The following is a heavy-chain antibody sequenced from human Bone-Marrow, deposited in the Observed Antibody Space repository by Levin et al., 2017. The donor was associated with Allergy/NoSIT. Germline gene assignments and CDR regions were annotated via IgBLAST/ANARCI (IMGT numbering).Heavy chain of an antibody. D-gene: IGHD5-12*01. CDR3: SRLEGYSSQGYYFGVDV. V-gene: IGHV5-51*01. Sequence: GESLKISCTISEHTLTNYWIGWVRQKPGTGLEWMGIIFLGDSDTRYSPSFQGQVTMSVDKSIKTAYLQWSSLKASDSGIYYCSRLEGYSSQGYYFGVDVWGQGTTVTVSS. J-gene: IGHJ6*02. CDR2: IFLGDSDT. CDR1: EHTLTNYW.